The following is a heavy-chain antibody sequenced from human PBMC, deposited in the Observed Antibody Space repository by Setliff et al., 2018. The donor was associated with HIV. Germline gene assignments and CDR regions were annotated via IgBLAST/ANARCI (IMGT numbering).Heavy chain of an antibody. CDR2: IYWDDDK. D-gene: IGHD7-27*01. J-gene: IGHJ4*02. Sequence: PTQTLTLTCTFSGFPLSTSGVAVDWIRQPPGKAPEWLALIYWDDDKRYSPSLKSRLTITKDTAKNLVVLTMTNMDPVDTATYYCAHRGTGGYSFDYWGQGTLVTVS. CDR3: AHRGTGGYSFDY. V-gene: IGHV2-5*02. CDR1: GFPLSTSGVA.